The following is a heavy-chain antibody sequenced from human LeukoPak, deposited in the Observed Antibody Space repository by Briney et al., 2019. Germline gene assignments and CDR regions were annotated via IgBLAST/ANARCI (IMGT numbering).Heavy chain of an antibody. V-gene: IGHV3-21*05. D-gene: IGHD2-21*02. J-gene: IGHJ6*02. Sequence: KPGGSLRLSCAASGFTFRSYSMNWVRQAPGKGLEWISYTDVGGDGYKYYADSVKGRFTISRDNAKNSLYLQMNSLRVEDTAVYYCARGVTATRYFYYGLDVWGLGPTVTVSS. CDR1: GFTFRSYS. CDR3: ARGVTATRYFYYGLDV. CDR2: TDVGGDGYK.